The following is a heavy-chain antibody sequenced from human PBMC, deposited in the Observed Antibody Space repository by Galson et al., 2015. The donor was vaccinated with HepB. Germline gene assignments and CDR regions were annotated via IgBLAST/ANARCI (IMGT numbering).Heavy chain of an antibody. Sequence: SLRLSCAASGFTFRNYAMSWVRQAPGKGLEWVSAITPSGDNTYSADSVKGRFTISRDSSKNTLFLQMNSLRAEDAGLYFCAKGYGLFDSWGQGILVTVSS. J-gene: IGHJ5*01. V-gene: IGHV3-23*01. CDR2: ITPSGDNT. CDR3: AKGYGLFDS. CDR1: GFTFRNYA. D-gene: IGHD5-18*01.